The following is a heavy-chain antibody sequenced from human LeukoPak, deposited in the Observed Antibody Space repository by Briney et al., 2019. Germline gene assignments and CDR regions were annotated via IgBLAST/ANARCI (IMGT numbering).Heavy chain of an antibody. Sequence: ASVKVSCKASGGTFSSYAISWVRQAPGQGLERMGRIIPIFGTANYAQKFQGRVTITTDESTSTAYMELSSLRSEDTAVYYCARELLWFGEFSVYYYYYMDVWGKGTTVTVSS. J-gene: IGHJ6*03. V-gene: IGHV1-69*05. D-gene: IGHD3-10*01. CDR1: GGTFSSYA. CDR2: IIPIFGTA. CDR3: ARELLWFGEFSVYYYYYMDV.